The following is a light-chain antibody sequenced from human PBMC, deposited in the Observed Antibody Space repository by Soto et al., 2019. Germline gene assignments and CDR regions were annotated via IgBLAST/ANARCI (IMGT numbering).Light chain of an antibody. CDR1: QGISSY. V-gene: IGKV1-39*01. J-gene: IGKJ1*01. Sequence: DIQMTQSPSSLSASVGDRVTISCRASQGISSYLSWYQQKGGKAPELLIYGAISWPNGVPSRFTGSGSGTNFTLTIDTLQPEDFGTYFCLRTFSAPRTFGHGTRVEI. CDR3: LRTFSAPRT. CDR2: GAI.